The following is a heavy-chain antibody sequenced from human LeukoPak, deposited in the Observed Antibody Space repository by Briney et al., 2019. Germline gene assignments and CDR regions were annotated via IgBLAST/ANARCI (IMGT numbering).Heavy chain of an antibody. V-gene: IGHV3-48*01. D-gene: IGHD6-6*01. Sequence: PGGSLRLSCGASGYTFSDYTMNWVRQAPGKGPEWISYISSGGSVMHYADSVKGRFTISRDNVENSLYLQMNSLRVEDTAVYYCAASYSSLSPNDYWGQGTLVIVSS. CDR3: AASYSSLSPNDY. CDR2: ISSGGSVM. J-gene: IGHJ4*02. CDR1: GYTFSDYT.